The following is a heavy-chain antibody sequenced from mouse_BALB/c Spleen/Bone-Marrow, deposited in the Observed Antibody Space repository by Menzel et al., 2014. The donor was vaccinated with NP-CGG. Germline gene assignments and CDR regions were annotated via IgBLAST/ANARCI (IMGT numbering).Heavy chain of an antibody. CDR3: ARGLRGYAMDY. J-gene: IGHJ4*01. Sequence: VQLVESGGGLVQPGGSLKLSCAASGFTFSSYTMSWVRQTQEKRLEWVAYISNGGGSTYYPDTVKGRFTISRDNAKNTLYLQMSSLKSEDTAMYYCARGLRGYAMDYWGQGTSVTVSS. V-gene: IGHV5-12-2*01. D-gene: IGHD2-4*01. CDR1: GFTFSSYT. CDR2: ISNGGGST.